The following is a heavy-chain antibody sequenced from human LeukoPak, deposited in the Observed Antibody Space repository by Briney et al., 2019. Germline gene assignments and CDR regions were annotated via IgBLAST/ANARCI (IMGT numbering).Heavy chain of an antibody. CDR3: AGQSHPYCGGGIVPTY. CDR1: GFTFDDYA. D-gene: IGHD3-16*02. J-gene: IGHJ4*02. CDR2: ISWNSGSI. V-gene: IGHV3-9*01. Sequence: GGSLRLSCAASGFTFDDYAMHWVRQAPGKGLEWVSGISWNSGSIGYADSVKGRFTISRENAKNSLYLQMNSLRAEDTALYYWAGQSHPYCGGGIVPTYGGEGTLVTVSS.